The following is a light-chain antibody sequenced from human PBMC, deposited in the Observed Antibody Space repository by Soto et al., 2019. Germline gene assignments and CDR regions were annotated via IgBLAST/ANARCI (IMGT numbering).Light chain of an antibody. CDR2: DVT. CDR3: LSYSSSTSPYV. Sequence: QSALTQPASVSGSPGQSITISCTGTSSDVGGYNFVSWYQQHPGKAPKLMIYDVTNRPSGVSNRFSGSKSGNTASLTISGLQAEDEADYYCLSYSSSTSPYVLGTGTKVTAL. J-gene: IGLJ1*01. CDR1: SSDVGGYNF. V-gene: IGLV2-14*01.